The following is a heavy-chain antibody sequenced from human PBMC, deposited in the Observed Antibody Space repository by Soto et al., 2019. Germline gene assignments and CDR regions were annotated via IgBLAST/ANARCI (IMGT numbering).Heavy chain of an antibody. Sequence: SETLSLTCTFSVGPISSSPYYRGWIRQPRGKGLEWIGSIYYSGSTYYNPSLKSRVTISVDTSKNHFSLKLSSVTAADTAVYYCARNPADSSGWGTGAFDIWGQGTMVTVSS. CDR2: IYYSGST. V-gene: IGHV4-39*01. CDR3: ARNPADSSGWGTGAFDI. D-gene: IGHD6-19*01. J-gene: IGHJ3*02. CDR1: VGPISSSPYY.